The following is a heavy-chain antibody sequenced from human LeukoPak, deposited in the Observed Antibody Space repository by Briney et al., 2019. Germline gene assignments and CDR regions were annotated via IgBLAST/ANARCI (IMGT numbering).Heavy chain of an antibody. CDR2: IYYSGST. J-gene: IGHJ4*02. D-gene: IGHD3-10*01. CDR1: GGSISSGGYY. Sequence: SQTLSLTCTVSGGSISSGGYYWSWIRQHPGKGLEWIGYIYYSGSTYYNPSLKSRVTISVDTSKNQCSLKLSSVTAADTAVDYCARANYDYGEYWGQGTLVTGSS. V-gene: IGHV4-31*03. CDR3: ARANYDYGEY.